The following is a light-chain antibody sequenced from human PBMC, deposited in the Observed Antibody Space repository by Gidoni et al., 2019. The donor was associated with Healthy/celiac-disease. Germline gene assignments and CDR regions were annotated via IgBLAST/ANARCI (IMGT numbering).Light chain of an antibody. V-gene: IGKV1-39*01. CDR3: QQSYSTPRT. CDR2: AAS. Sequence: DIQMTQSPSSLSASVGDRVTITCLASQSISSYLNWYQQKPGKAPKLLIYAASSLQSGVPSRCSGSGSGTDFTLTISSLQPEDFATYYCQQSYSTPRTFGQGTKLEIK. CDR1: QSISSY. J-gene: IGKJ2*01.